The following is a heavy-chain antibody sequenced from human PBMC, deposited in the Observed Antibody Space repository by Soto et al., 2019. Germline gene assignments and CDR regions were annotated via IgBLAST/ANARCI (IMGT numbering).Heavy chain of an antibody. Sequence: QVQLQQRGAGLVKPSETLSLSCAVYGGSFSGYYWTWIRQPPGKGLEWIVDITHSGRANYNPSLKSRVTLSVDTSKNQLSLKFTAVPAADTAGYYCARGRGSGSYLDYCEYWGQGTLVTVSS. J-gene: IGHJ4*02. CDR1: GGSFSGYY. V-gene: IGHV4-34*01. CDR2: ITHSGRA. D-gene: IGHD3-22*01. CDR3: ARGRGSGSYLDYCEY.